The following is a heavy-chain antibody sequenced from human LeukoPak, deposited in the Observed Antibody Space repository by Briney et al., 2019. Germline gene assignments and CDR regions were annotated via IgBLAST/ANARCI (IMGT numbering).Heavy chain of an antibody. V-gene: IGHV3-33*01. Sequence: GRSLRLSCAASGFTFSSYGMHWVRQAPGKGLEWVAVIWYDGSNKYYADSVEGRFTISRDNSKNTLYLQMNSLRAEDTAVYYCARDLSQSYYDSSGYYFDYWGQGTLVTVSS. D-gene: IGHD3-22*01. CDR3: ARDLSQSYYDSSGYYFDY. CDR1: GFTFSSYG. J-gene: IGHJ4*02. CDR2: IWYDGSNK.